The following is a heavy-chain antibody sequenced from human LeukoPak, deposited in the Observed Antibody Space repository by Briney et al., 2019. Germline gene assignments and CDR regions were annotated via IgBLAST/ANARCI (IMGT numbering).Heavy chain of an antibody. CDR2: IYYSGST. V-gene: IGHV4-39*01. J-gene: IGHJ5*02. CDR3: ARHVRKRGIAAAGSPGWFDP. CDR1: GGSISSSSYS. D-gene: IGHD6-13*01. Sequence: PSETLSLTCTVSGGSISSSSYSWGWIRQPPGKGLEWIGSIYYSGSTYFNPSLKSRVTISVDTSKNQFSLKLNSVTAADTAVYYCARHVRKRGIAAAGSPGWFDPWGQGTLATVSS.